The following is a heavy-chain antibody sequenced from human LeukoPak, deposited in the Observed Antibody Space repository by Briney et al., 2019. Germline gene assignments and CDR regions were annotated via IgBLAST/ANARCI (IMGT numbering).Heavy chain of an antibody. J-gene: IGHJ4*02. CDR3: AKDYGGATDY. D-gene: IGHD1-26*01. CDR2: ISYDGSNK. Sequence: PGGSLRLSCAASGFTFSSYGMHWVRQAPGKGLEWVAVISYDGSNKYYADSVKGRFTISRDNSKNTLYLQMNSLRAEDTAVYYCAKDYGGATDYWGQGTRVTVSS. V-gene: IGHV3-30*18. CDR1: GFTFSSYG.